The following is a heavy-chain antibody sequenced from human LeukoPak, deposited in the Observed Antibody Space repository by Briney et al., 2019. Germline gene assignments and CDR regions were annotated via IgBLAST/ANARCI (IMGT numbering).Heavy chain of an antibody. V-gene: IGHV3-66*01. CDR3: AREYTRFDYYDSSGPFVY. CDR2: IYSGGST. CDR1: GFTVSSNY. Sequence: PGGSLRLSCAASGFTVSSNYMSWVRQAPGKGLEWVSVIYSGGSTYYADSVKGRFTISRDNSKNTLYLQMNSLRAEDTAVYYCAREYTRFDYYDSSGPFVYWGQGTLVTVSS. D-gene: IGHD3-22*01. J-gene: IGHJ4*02.